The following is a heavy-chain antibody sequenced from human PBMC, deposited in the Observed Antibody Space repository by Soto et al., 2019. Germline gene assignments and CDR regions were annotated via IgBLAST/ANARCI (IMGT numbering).Heavy chain of an antibody. CDR1: GFTFSTYN. D-gene: IGHD2-15*01. J-gene: IGHJ6*02. V-gene: IGHV3-48*02. CDR3: ARYCSGGSCYHNYNYYYGMDV. CDR2: ISGSSSTI. Sequence: GGSLRLSCAASGFTFSTYNMTWVRQAPGNGLEWVSYISGSSSTIYYADSVKGRFTISRDNAKNSLYLQMNSLRDEDTAVYYCARYCSGGSCYHNYNYYYGMDVWGQGTTVTVSS.